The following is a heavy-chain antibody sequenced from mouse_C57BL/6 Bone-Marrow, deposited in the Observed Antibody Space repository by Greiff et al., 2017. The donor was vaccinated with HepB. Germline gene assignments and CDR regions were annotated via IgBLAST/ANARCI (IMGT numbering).Heavy chain of an antibody. D-gene: IGHD1-1*01. Sequence: EVQLMESGGGLVQPGGSLKLSCAASGFTFSDYYMYWVRQTPEKRLEWVAYISNGGGSTYYPDTVKGRFTISRDNAKNTLYLQMSRLKSEDTAMYYCARHEYYGSLDYWGQGTTLTVSS. J-gene: IGHJ2*01. CDR1: GFTFSDYY. CDR2: ISNGGGST. CDR3: ARHEYYGSLDY. V-gene: IGHV5-12*01.